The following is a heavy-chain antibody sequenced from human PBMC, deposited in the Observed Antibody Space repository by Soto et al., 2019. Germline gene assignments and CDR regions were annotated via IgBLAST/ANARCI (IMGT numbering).Heavy chain of an antibody. Sequence: EVQLVESGGGLVKPGGSLRLSCAASGFTFSSYSMNWVRQAPGKGLEWVSSISSSSSYIYYADSVKGRFTISRDNAKNSLYLQMNSLRAEDTAVYYCARGGHSVEKQEFDPWGQGTLVTVSS. CDR1: GFTFSSYS. CDR3: ARGGHSVEKQEFDP. V-gene: IGHV3-21*01. J-gene: IGHJ5*02. D-gene: IGHD6-13*01. CDR2: ISSSSSYI.